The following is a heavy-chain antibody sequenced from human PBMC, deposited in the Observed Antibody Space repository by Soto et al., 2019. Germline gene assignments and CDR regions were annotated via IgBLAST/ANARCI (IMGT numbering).Heavy chain of an antibody. J-gene: IGHJ5*02. D-gene: IGHD6-13*01. V-gene: IGHV1-69*13. Sequence: SVKVSCKASGGTFSSYAISCVRQAPGQGLEWMGGIIPIFGTANYAQKFQGRVTITADESTSTAYMELSSLRSEDTAVYYCASLRIFSSWYQGWFDPWGQGTLVTVSS. CDR2: IIPIFGTA. CDR1: GGTFSSYA. CDR3: ASLRIFSSWYQGWFDP.